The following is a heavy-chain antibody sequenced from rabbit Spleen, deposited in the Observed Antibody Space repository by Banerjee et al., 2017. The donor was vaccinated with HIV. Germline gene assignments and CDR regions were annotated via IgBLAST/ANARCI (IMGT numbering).Heavy chain of an antibody. CDR2: INAVTGKA. V-gene: IGHV1S45*01. CDR1: GFSFSNKAV. Sequence: QEQLVESGGGLVKPEGSLKLSCTASGFSFSNKAVMCWVRQAPGKGLEWIACINAVTGKALSASWAKGRYTVSKTSSTKVTLEMTSLTAADTATYFCAKDFAGVIGWHFGSWCPGTLVPVS. D-gene: IGHD4-2*01. J-gene: IGHJ6*01. CDR3: AKDFAGVIGWHFGS.